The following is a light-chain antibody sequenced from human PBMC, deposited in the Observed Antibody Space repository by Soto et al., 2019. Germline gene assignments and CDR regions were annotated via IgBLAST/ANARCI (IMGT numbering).Light chain of an antibody. CDR2: AAS. CDR1: QSVSSY. V-gene: IGKV3-20*01. CDR3: QQYGRSSWT. J-gene: IGKJ1*01. Sequence: EIVLTQSPGTLSLSPGERATLSCRASQSVSSYLAWYQQKPGQAPRLLIHAASRRATGIPERFSGSGSGTDFTLTISRLEPEDFAVYYCQQYGRSSWTFGQGTKGDIK.